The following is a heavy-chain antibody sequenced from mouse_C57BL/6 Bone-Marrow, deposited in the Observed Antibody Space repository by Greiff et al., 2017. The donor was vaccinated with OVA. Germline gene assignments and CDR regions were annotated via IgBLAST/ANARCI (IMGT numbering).Heavy chain of an antibody. D-gene: IGHD2-4*01. CDR3: ARPGDYDYFYYAMDY. CDR2: IFPGSGST. Sequence: VKLMESGPELVKPGASVKISCKASGYTFTDYYINWVKQRPGQGLEWIGWIFPGSGSTYYNEKFKGKATLTVDKSSSTAYMLLSSLTSEDSAVYFCARPGDYDYFYYAMDYWGQGTSVTVSS. V-gene: IGHV1-75*01. CDR1: GYTFTDYY. J-gene: IGHJ4*01.